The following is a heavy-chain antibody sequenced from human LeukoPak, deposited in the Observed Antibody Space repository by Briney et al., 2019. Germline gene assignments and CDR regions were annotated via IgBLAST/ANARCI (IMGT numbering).Heavy chain of an antibody. CDR3: AIFSGSSLAFDI. Sequence: PSETLSLTCTVSGGSISSSSYYWGWIRQPPGKGLEWIGSIYYSGSTYYNPSLKSRVTISVDTSKNQFSLKLSSVTAADTAVYYCAIFSGSSLAFDIWGQGTMVTVSS. V-gene: IGHV4-39*07. J-gene: IGHJ3*02. CDR1: GGSISSSSYY. D-gene: IGHD3-10*02. CDR2: IYYSGST.